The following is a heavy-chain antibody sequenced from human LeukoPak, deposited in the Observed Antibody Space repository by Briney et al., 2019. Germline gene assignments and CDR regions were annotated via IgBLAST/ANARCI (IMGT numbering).Heavy chain of an antibody. J-gene: IGHJ3*02. CDR3: ARDRYDFWSGYEQSGDAFDI. CDR2: IYTSGST. D-gene: IGHD3-3*01. Sequence: PSETLSLTCTVSGGSNSSGSYYWSWIRQPAGKGLEWIGRIYTSGSTNYNPSLKSRVTISVDTSKNQFSLKLSSVTAADTAVYYCARDRYDFWSGYEQSGDAFDIWGQGTMVTVSS. V-gene: IGHV4-61*02. CDR1: GGSNSSGSYY.